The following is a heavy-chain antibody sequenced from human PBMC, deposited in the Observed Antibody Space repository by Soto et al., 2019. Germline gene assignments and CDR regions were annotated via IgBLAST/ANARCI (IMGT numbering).Heavy chain of an antibody. J-gene: IGHJ4*02. CDR3: ARDLAKGVVCSGFDY. CDR2: INPKSGGT. CDR1: GYTFTVYY. D-gene: IGHD2-21*01. Sequence: ASVKVSCKASGYTFTVYYMHWVRQAPGQGLEWMGWINPKSGGTMYPQKFQGRVTMTWDTSISTAYMALTRLRSDDTAVYYCARDLAKGVVCSGFDYWGQGTLVTVSS. V-gene: IGHV1-2*02.